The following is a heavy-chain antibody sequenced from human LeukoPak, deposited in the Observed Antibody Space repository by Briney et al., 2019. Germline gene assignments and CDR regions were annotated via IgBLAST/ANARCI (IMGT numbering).Heavy chain of an antibody. CDR1: GGSFSGYY. D-gene: IGHD3-16*01. CDR3: ARMSARRLGFDY. Sequence: SETLSLTCAVYGGSFSGYYWSWIRQPPGEGLEWIGEINHSGSTNYNPSLKSRVTISVDTSKNQFSLKLSSVTAADTAVYYCARMSARRLGFDYWGQGTLVTVSS. CDR2: INHSGST. J-gene: IGHJ4*02. V-gene: IGHV4-34*01.